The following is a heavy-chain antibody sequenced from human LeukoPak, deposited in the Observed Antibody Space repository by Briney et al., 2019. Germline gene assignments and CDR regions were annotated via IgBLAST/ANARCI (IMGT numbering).Heavy chain of an antibody. D-gene: IGHD6-19*01. CDR2: FDHEDGET. CDR3: ATVMWYSVAVNGDWFDP. V-gene: IGHV1-24*01. J-gene: IGHJ5*02. CDR1: GYTLTELS. Sequence: ASVKVSCKVSGYTLTELSMHWVRQAPGKGLEWMGGFDHEDGETIYAQKFQGRVTMTEDTSTDTAYMELSSLRSEDAAVYYCATVMWYSVAVNGDWFDPWGQGTLVTVSS.